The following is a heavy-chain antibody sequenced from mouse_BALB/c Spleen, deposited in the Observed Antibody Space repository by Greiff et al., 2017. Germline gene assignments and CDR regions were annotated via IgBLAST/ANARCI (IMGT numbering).Heavy chain of an antibody. V-gene: IGHV1-18*01. D-gene: IGHD2-3*01. Sequence: VQLLQSGPELVKPGASLKISCKASGYSFTGYTMNWVKQSHGKNLEWIGLINPYNGGTSYNQKFKGKATLTVDKSSSTAYTELLSLTSEDSAVYYCARPADDGFYYAMDYWGQGTSVTVSA. CDR3: ARPADDGFYYAMDY. CDR2: INPYNGGT. J-gene: IGHJ4*01. CDR1: GYSFTGYT.